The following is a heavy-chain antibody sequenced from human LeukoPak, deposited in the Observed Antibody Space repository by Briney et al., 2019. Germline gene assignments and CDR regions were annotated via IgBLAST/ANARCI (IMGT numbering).Heavy chain of an antibody. D-gene: IGHD3-22*01. CDR2: VSYTGRT. J-gene: IGHJ3*01. Sequence: PSETLSLTCTVSGGSLSGHYWSWIRQPPGKRLEWIGYVSYTGRTKYNPSPQSRVPISINTTKSQFSLKLTYVTSADTAVYSYGRLLDNDISGDPDTFDVWGQGTTVIVSS. V-gene: IGHV4-59*11. CDR1: GGSLSGHY. CDR3: GRLLDNDISGDPDTFDV.